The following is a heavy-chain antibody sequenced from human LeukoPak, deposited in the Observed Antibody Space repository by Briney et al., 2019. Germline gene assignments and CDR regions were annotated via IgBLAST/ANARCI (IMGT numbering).Heavy chain of an antibody. CDR3: ARAKYSPYYFDY. Sequence: RPGGSLRLSCVASGFTFEDYGMSWVRQSAGKGLEWVSSINWHGGSTHYAESVKGRFTISRDNAKNSLFLQMNSLRAEDTALYYCARAKYSPYYFDYWGQGTLVTVYS. CDR2: INWHGGST. CDR1: GFTFEDYG. J-gene: IGHJ4*02. D-gene: IGHD4-11*01. V-gene: IGHV3-20*04.